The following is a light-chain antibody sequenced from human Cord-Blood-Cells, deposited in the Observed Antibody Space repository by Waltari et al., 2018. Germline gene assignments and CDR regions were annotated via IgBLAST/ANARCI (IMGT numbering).Light chain of an antibody. V-gene: IGKV1-13*02. CDR3: RQFNSYPHT. Sequence: ALQLTQSQSSLSASAGDRVTITCRASQGISSALAWYQQKPGKAPKLLIYDASSLESGVPSRFSGSGSGTDFTLTISSLQPEDFATYYCRQFNSYPHTFGGGTKVEIK. CDR1: QGISSA. CDR2: DAS. J-gene: IGKJ4*01.